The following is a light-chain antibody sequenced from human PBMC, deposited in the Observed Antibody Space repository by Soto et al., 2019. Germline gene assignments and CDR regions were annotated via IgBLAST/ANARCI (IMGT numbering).Light chain of an antibody. CDR2: STN. CDR3: VLFMGSAWV. J-gene: IGLJ3*02. Sequence: QTVVTQEPSFSVSPGGTVTLTCGLSSGSVSTSNYPSWYQQTPGQAPRTLIYSTNTRSSGVPDRFSGSILGNKAALTITGAQTYDESNYYCVLFMGSAWVFGGGTQLTVL. V-gene: IGLV8-61*01. CDR1: SGSVSTSNY.